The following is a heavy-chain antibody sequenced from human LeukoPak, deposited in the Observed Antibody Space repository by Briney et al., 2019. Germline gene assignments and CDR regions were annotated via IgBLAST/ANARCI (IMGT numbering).Heavy chain of an antibody. J-gene: IGHJ6*03. D-gene: IGHD4-17*01. CDR3: AKGLIPGDYVHYYYMDV. CDR2: IWYDGSNK. V-gene: IGHV3-33*06. CDR1: GFTFSSYG. Sequence: PGRSLRLSCAASGFTFSSYGMHWVRQAPGKGLERVAVIWYDGSNKYYADSVKGRFTISRDNSKNTLYLQMNSLRAEDTAVYYCAKGLIPGDYVHYYYMDVWGKGTTVTVSS.